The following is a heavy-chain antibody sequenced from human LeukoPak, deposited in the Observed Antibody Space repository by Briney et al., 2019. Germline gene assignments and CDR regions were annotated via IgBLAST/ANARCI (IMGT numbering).Heavy chain of an antibody. D-gene: IGHD6-6*01. CDR3: AGSIAARLDY. Sequence: SETLSLTCAVYGGSFSDYYWSWIRQPPGKGLEWIGEINHSGSTKYNPSLKSRVTISVDTSNDQFSLKLSSVTAADTAVYYCAGSIAARLDYWGQGTLVTVSS. CDR2: INHSGST. J-gene: IGHJ4*02. CDR1: GGSFSDYY. V-gene: IGHV4-34*01.